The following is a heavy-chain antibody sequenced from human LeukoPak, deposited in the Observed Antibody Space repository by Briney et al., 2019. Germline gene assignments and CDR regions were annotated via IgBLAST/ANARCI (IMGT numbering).Heavy chain of an antibody. J-gene: IGHJ6*03. CDR2: IYQGGST. D-gene: IGHD3-10*01. CDR1: GGSFSGYY. Sequence: PSETLSLSCGVSGGSFSGYYWSWIRQSPGKGLEWIGEIYQGGSTTYNPSLRSRLTISVDASKNQFSLSLYSVTAADTAVYYCARGSYGSGTYVSSSFYYIDVWVKGTTVTVSS. CDR3: ARGSYGSGTYVSSSFYYIDV. V-gene: IGHV4-34*01.